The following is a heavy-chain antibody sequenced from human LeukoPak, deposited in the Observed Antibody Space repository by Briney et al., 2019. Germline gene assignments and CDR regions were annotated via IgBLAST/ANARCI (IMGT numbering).Heavy chain of an antibody. J-gene: IGHJ4*02. V-gene: IGHV3-74*01. Sequence: GGSLRLSCAASGFSVSSNYMSWVRQTPGKGLVWVSRISSDGSATDYADSVKGRFTISRDNAKNTLYLQMNSLRAEDTAVYYCSREPEEYYYDTSGSNYWGQGTLVTVSS. CDR2: ISSDGSAT. CDR3: SREPEEYYYDTSGSNY. CDR1: GFSVSSNY. D-gene: IGHD3-22*01.